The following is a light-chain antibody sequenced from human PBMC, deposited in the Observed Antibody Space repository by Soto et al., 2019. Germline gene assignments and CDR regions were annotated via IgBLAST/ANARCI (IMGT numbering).Light chain of an antibody. CDR2: KAS. CDR1: QSISTW. V-gene: IGKV1-5*03. J-gene: IGKJ1*01. Sequence: DIQMTQSPSTLSAFVGDRVTITCRASQSISTWLAWYQQKPGKVPKLLIFKASSLQSGVPSRFSGSGSGTDFTLTISSLQPDDFATYYCQHYNPSTQTFGQGT. CDR3: QHYNPSTQT.